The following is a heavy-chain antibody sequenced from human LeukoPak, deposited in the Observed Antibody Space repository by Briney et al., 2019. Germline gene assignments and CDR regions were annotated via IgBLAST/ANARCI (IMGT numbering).Heavy chain of an antibody. J-gene: IGHJ4*02. CDR1: GCTFSSYA. Sequence: PGGSLRLSCAASGCTFSSYAMSWVLQAPGKGLEWVSAISGSGGSTYYADSVKGRFTISRDNSKNTLYLQMNSLRAEDTAVYYCAKDATYYDFWSGYYDPQAAYYFDYWGQGTLVTVSS. CDR2: ISGSGGST. CDR3: AKDATYYDFWSGYYDPQAAYYFDY. V-gene: IGHV3-23*01. D-gene: IGHD3-3*01.